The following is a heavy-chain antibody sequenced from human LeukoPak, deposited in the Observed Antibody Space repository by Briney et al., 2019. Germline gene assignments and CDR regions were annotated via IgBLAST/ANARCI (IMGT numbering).Heavy chain of an antibody. D-gene: IGHD3-22*01. J-gene: IGHJ1*01. Sequence: GRSLRLSCAASGFTFSSYAMHWVRQAPGKGLEWVAVISYDGSNKYYADSVEGRFTISRDNSKNTLYLQMNSLRAEDTAVYYCARDRHYYDSSGYKYFQHWGQGTLVTVSS. CDR1: GFTFSSYA. CDR2: ISYDGSNK. V-gene: IGHV3-30*04. CDR3: ARDRHYYDSSGYKYFQH.